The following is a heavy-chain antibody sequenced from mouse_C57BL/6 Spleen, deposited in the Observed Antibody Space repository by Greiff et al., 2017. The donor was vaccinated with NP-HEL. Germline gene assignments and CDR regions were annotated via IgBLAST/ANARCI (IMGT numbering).Heavy chain of an antibody. CDR2: ISAGGSSP. Sequence: EVQVVESGGGLVKPGGSLKLSCAASGFTFSSYAMSWVRQTPEKRLEWVATISAGGSSPYYPDNVKGRFTISRDHAKNNLYLQMSHLKSEDTAMYYCARALTGNFDYWGQGTTLTVSS. CDR1: GFTFSSYA. D-gene: IGHD4-1*01. J-gene: IGHJ2*01. CDR3: ARALTGNFDY. V-gene: IGHV5-4*01.